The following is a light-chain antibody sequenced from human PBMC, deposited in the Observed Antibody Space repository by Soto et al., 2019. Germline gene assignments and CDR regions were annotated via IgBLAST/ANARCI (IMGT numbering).Light chain of an antibody. J-gene: IGKJ5*01. CDR2: AAS. V-gene: IGKV3-20*01. CDR1: QSVGSTY. CDR3: QQYGISPPNT. Sequence: EVALTQSPGTLSLSPGERATLSCRASQSVGSTYLAWYQQKPGQAPRLLIYAASSRATGVPERFSGSGSGTDFTLTISRLEPEDFAVYYCQQYGISPPNTFGPGTRLEIK.